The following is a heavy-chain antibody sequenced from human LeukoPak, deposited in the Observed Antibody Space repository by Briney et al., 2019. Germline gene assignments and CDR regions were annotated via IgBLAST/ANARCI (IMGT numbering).Heavy chain of an antibody. CDR3: ARSGSSEFDY. CDR1: GYTFTSYA. J-gene: IGHJ4*02. V-gene: IGHV1-69*04. Sequence: GASVKVSCKASGYTFTSYAISWVRQAPGQGLEWMGRIIPILGIANYAQKFQGRVTITADKSTSTAYVELSSLRSEDTAVYYCARSGSSEFDYWGQGTLVTVSS. CDR2: IIPILGIA. D-gene: IGHD6-6*01.